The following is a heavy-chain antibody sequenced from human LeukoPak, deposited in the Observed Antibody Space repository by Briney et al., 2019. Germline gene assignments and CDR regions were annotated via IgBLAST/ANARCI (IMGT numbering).Heavy chain of an antibody. D-gene: IGHD4-17*01. CDR3: ARDLDYGDYVLDY. Sequence: GGSLRLSCAASGFTFSSYEMNWVRQAPGKGLECVSYISSSGSTIYYADSVKGRFTISRGNAKNSLYLQMNSLRAEDTAVYYCARDLDYGDYVLDYWGQGTLVTVSS. V-gene: IGHV3-48*03. J-gene: IGHJ4*02. CDR1: GFTFSSYE. CDR2: ISSSGSTI.